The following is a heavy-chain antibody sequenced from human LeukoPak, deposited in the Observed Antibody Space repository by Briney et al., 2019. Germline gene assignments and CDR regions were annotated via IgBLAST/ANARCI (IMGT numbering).Heavy chain of an antibody. V-gene: IGHV3-23*01. D-gene: IGHD2-21*01. CDR3: AKDFRIGYSAHFDY. CDR2: IYENGGTT. J-gene: IGHJ4*02. Sequence: GGSLRLSCVGSGFTFRSHAMSWIRQAPEKGLEFVSGIYENGGTTYYADSVKGRFSISRDNSKNTLYLQMDSLRGEDTAVYYCAKDFRIGYSAHFDYWGQGALVTVSS. CDR1: GFTFRSHA.